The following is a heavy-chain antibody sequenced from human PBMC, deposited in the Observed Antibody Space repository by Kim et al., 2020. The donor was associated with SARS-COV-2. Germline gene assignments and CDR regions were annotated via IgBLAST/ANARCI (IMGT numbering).Heavy chain of an antibody. Sequence: GGSLRLSCAASGFTFTNYAMAWVRQAPGKGLEWVSSISGSSERTYYTGSVKGRFTISRDNSGNALYLEMTSLRAEDTAVYYCAKAGGVNTAYFSAMDFGG. J-gene: IGHJ6*01. CDR2: ISGSSERT. CDR3: AKAGGVNTAYFSAMDF. D-gene: IGHD4-17*01. CDR1: GFTFTNYA. V-gene: IGHV3-23*01.